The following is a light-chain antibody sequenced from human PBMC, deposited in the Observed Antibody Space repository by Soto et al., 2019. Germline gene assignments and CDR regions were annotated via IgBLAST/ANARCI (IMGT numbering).Light chain of an antibody. V-gene: IGKV3D-15*02. CDR1: QSVSYN. J-gene: IGKJ1*01. CDR2: DAS. CDR3: QQYGSSPRT. Sequence: ETVMTQSPATLSVSPGDRATLSCSASQSVSYNLAWYQQKPGQAPRLLIYDASTRATGIPARFSGSGSGTEFTLTISSLQSEDFAVYYCQQYGSSPRTFGQGTKVDIK.